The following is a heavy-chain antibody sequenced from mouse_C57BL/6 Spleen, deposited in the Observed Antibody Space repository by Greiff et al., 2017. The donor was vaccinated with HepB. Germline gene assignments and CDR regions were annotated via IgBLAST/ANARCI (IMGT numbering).Heavy chain of an antibody. V-gene: IGHV1-15*01. CDR1: GYTFTDYE. CDR2: IDPETGGT. D-gene: IGHD1-1*01. J-gene: IGHJ4*01. CDR3: TSLITTVVARDYAMDY. Sequence: QVQLQQSGAQLVRPGASVTLSCKASGYTFTDYEMHWVKQTPVHGLEWIGAIDPETGGTAYNQKFKGKAILIADKSSSTAYMELRSLTSEDSAVYYCTSLITTVVARDYAMDYWGQGTSVTVSS.